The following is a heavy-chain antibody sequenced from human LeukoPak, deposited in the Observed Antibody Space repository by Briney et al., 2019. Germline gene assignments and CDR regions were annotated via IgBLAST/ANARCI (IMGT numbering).Heavy chain of an antibody. CDR3: ARPTYCGSNCYFNFDY. Sequence: ASVKVSCKTSGYTFATYFMHWVRQAPGQGLEWMGYIKPNSGVTNYAQKFRGRVTMTWDTSISTAYIELSGLTSDDTAIYYCARPTYCGSNCYFNFDYWGQGALVTVSS. CDR1: GYTFATYF. V-gene: IGHV1-2*02. D-gene: IGHD2-21*02. J-gene: IGHJ4*02. CDR2: IKPNSGVT.